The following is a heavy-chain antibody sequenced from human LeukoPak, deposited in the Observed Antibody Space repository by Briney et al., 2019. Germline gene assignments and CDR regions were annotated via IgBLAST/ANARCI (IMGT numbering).Heavy chain of an antibody. CDR3: ARAQAQAYGSGSYYIHVISGSDY. D-gene: IGHD3-10*01. Sequence: GASVKVSCKASGYTFTSYYMHWVRQAPGQGLEWMGIINPSGGSTSYAQKFQGRVTMTRDTSTSTVYMELSSLRSEDTAVYYCARAQAQAYGSGSYYIHVISGSDYWGQGTLVTVSS. CDR2: INPSGGST. CDR1: GYTFTSYY. J-gene: IGHJ4*02. V-gene: IGHV1-46*01.